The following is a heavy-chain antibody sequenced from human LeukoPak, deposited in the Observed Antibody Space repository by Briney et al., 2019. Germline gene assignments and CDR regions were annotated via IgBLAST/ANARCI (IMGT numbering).Heavy chain of an antibody. CDR3: ARDGLYSYGYSYFDY. Sequence: SETLSLTCTVSGGSISSSSYYWGWIRQPPGKGLEWIGSIYYSGSTYYNPSLKSRVTISVDTSKNQFSLKLSSVTAADTAVYYCARDGLYSYGYSYFDYWGQGTLVTVFS. J-gene: IGHJ4*02. V-gene: IGHV4-39*01. CDR1: GGSISSSSYY. CDR2: IYYSGST. D-gene: IGHD5-18*01.